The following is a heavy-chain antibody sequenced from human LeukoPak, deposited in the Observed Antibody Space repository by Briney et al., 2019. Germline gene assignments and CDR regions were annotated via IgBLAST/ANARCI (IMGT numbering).Heavy chain of an antibody. V-gene: IGHV4-39*07. CDR2: IYYSGST. J-gene: IGHJ5*02. CDR1: GGSISSSSYY. CDR3: ARAGGGSSSRFDP. Sequence: SETLSLTCTVSGGSISSSSYYWGWIRQPPGKGLEWIGSIYYSGSTYYNPSLKSRVTISVDTSKNQFSLKLSSVTAADTAVYYCARAGGGSSSRFDPWGQGTLVTVSS. D-gene: IGHD6-6*01.